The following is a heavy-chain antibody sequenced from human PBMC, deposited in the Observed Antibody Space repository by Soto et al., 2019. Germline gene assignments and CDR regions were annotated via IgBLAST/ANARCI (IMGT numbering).Heavy chain of an antibody. CDR2: IDYSGTA. V-gene: IGHV4-39*01. CDR1: YGSISVSNVF. D-gene: IGHD4-4*01. Sequence: SATLSLTCTVSYGSISVSNVFWGWVRQPPGKGLEWIGNIDYSGTAYFNPSLGTRVPFPVDTSKNQFSLTLYSVTAADTAVYYCARTTGRHLDFWGQGILVTVS. J-gene: IGHJ4*02. CDR3: ARTTGRHLDF.